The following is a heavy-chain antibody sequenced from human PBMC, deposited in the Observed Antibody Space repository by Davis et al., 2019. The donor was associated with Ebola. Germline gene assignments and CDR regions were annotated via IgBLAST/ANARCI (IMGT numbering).Heavy chain of an antibody. J-gene: IGHJ6*02. Sequence: AASVKVSCKASGGTFSSYAISWVRQAPGQGLEWMGIINPSGGSTSYAQKFQGRVTMTRDTSTSTVYMELSSLRSEDTAVYYCARGVSKGDYVLYYYGMDVWGQGTTVTVSS. D-gene: IGHD4-17*01. CDR1: GGTFSSYA. CDR3: ARGVSKGDYVLYYYGMDV. CDR2: INPSGGST. V-gene: IGHV1-46*01.